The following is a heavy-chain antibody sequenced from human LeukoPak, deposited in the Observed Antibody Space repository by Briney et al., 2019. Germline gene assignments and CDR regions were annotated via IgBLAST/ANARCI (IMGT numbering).Heavy chain of an antibody. CDR3: AKAPIKYCSGGSCPSGDYYGMDA. J-gene: IGHJ6*02. Sequence: PGGSLRLSCAASGFTFSSYAMSWVRQAPGKGLEWVSAISGSGGSTYYADSVKGRFTISRDNSKNTLYLQMNSLRAEDTAVYYCAKAPIKYCSGGSCPSGDYYGMDAWGQGTTVTVSS. CDR1: GFTFSSYA. V-gene: IGHV3-23*01. CDR2: ISGSGGST. D-gene: IGHD2-15*01.